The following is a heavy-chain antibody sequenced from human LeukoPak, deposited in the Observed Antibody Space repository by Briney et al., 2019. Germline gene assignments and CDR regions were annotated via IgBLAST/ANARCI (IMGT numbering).Heavy chain of an antibody. J-gene: IGHJ4*02. D-gene: IGHD3-9*01. CDR2: ISYDGSNK. Sequence: VGSLRLSCAASGFTFSSYAMHWVRQAPGKGLEWVAVISYDGSNKYYADSVKGRFTISRDNSKNTLYLQMNSLRAEDTAVYYCARDHVRYFDWLLFRRGRGFDYWGQGTLVTVSS. CDR1: GFTFSSYA. CDR3: ARDHVRYFDWLLFRRGRGFDY. V-gene: IGHV3-30*04.